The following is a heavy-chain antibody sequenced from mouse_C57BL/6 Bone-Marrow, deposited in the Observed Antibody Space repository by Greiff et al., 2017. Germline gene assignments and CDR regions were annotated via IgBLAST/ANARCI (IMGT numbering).Heavy chain of an antibody. D-gene: IGHD1-1*01. CDR1: GFNIKDDY. CDR3: NTREDYYGSSYWYFDV. J-gene: IGHJ1*03. V-gene: IGHV14-4*01. Sequence: EVKLQQSGAELVRPGASVKLSCTASGFNIKDDYMHWVKQRPEQGLEWIGGIDPENGDTEYASKFQGKATITADTSSNTAYLQLSSLTSEDTAVYYCNTREDYYGSSYWYFDVWGTGTTVTVSS. CDR2: IDPENGDT.